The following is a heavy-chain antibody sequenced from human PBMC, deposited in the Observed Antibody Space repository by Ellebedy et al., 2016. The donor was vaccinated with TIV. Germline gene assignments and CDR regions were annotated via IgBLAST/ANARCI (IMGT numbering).Heavy chain of an antibody. V-gene: IGHV3-11*06. CDR1: GFTFSDHY. D-gene: IGHD3-9*01. Sequence: GESLKISCVASGFTFSDHYMSWVRQAPGRGLEWVSSISSTSAYADYGDSVKGRFTVSRDNAKNSLYLQMNSLRAEDTAVYYCVRKGRYFDWFEDYYYGMDVWGQGTTVTVSS. CDR2: ISSTSAYA. J-gene: IGHJ6*02. CDR3: VRKGRYFDWFEDYYYGMDV.